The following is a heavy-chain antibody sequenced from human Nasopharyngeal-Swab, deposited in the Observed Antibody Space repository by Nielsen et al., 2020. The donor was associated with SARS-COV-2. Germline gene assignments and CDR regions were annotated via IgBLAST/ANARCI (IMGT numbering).Heavy chain of an antibody. CDR2: IYYSGIT. CDR3: ARQSWAGYYYDSSGYMDV. V-gene: IGHV4-31*02. J-gene: IGHJ6*04. Sequence: WIRRPPGKGLEWIGYIYYSGITYYNPSLKSRVTISVDTSKNQFSLKLSSVTAADTAVYYCARQSWAGYYYDSSGYMDVWGKGTTVTVSS. D-gene: IGHD3-22*01.